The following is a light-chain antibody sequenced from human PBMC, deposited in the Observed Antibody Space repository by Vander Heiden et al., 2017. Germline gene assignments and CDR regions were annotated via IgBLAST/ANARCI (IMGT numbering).Light chain of an antibody. CDR1: QTISSY. V-gene: IGKV1-39*01. CDR3: QQSHSAPLA. Sequence: DIQMTQSPSSLSASVGDRVTITCRASQTISSYLNWYQQKPGKAPKLLISAASRLQTEVPSRFSGSGSGTDFTLTISSLQPEDFATYYCQQSHSAPLAFGQGTKVEIK. J-gene: IGKJ1*01. CDR2: AAS.